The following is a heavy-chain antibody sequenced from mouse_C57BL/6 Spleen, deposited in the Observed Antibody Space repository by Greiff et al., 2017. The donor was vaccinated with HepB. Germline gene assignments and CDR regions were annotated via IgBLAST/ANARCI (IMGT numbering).Heavy chain of an antibody. V-gene: IGHV1-69*01. CDR3: ARHRYFDY. J-gene: IGHJ2*01. Sequence: QVQLQQPGAELVMPGASVKLSCKASGYTFTSYWMHWVKQRPGQGLEWIGEIDPSDSYTNYNQKFKGKSTLTVDKSSSTAYMQLSSLTSEDSAVYYCARHRYFDYWGQGTTLTVSS. CDR2: IDPSDSYT. CDR1: GYTFTSYW.